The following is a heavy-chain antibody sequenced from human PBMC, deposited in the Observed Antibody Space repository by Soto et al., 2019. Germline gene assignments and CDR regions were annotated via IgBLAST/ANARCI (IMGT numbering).Heavy chain of an antibody. CDR2: TSGRGGST. Sequence: EVQLLESGGGLVQPGGSLRLSCAASGFTFSSDAMSWDRQAPGKGMEWVSATSGRGGSTYYADSVKGRFTISRDNSNNTLYLQMNSLRAEDTAVYYCAKDLDLYGSGSYSWFDPWGQGTLVTVSS. CDR3: AKDLDLYGSGSYSWFDP. V-gene: IGHV3-23*01. CDR1: GFTFSSDA. D-gene: IGHD3-10*01. J-gene: IGHJ5*02.